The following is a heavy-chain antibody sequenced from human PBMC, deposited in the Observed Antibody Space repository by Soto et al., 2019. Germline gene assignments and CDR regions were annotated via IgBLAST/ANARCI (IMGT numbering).Heavy chain of an antibody. J-gene: IGHJ6*02. CDR3: AKDIVHSSSWPYYGMDV. V-gene: IGHV3-9*01. CDR2: ISWNSGSI. Sequence: EVQLVESGGGLVQPGRSLRLSCAASGFTFDDYAMHWVRQAPGKGLEWVSGISWNSGSIGYADSVKGRCTISRDNAKNSLYLQMNGLRAEDTALYYCAKDIVHSSSWPYYGMDVWGQGTTVTVSS. D-gene: IGHD6-13*01. CDR1: GFTFDDYA.